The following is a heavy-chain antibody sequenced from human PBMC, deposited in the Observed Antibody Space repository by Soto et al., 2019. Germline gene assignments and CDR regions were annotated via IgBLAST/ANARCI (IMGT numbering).Heavy chain of an antibody. CDR3: ASEDQDTAMVT. Sequence: QVQLVESGGGVVQPGRSLRLSCAASGFTFSSYAMHWVRQAPGKGLEWVAVISYDGSNKYYADSVKGRFTISRDNSKNTLYLQMNSLRAEDTAVYYCASEDQDTAMVTGGQGTLVTVSS. CDR2: ISYDGSNK. CDR1: GFTFSSYA. J-gene: IGHJ4*02. D-gene: IGHD5-18*01. V-gene: IGHV3-30-3*01.